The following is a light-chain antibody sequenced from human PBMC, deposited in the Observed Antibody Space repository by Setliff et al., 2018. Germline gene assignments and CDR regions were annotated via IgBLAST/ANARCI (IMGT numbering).Light chain of an antibody. CDR3: SSYVGSSTPHV. CDR2: EVT. V-gene: IGLV2-23*02. CDR1: NSDVGSYNH. J-gene: IGLJ1*01. Sequence: QSALTQPAPVSGFLGQSITISCTGTNSDVGSYNHFSWYQQHPGKAPKLMIYEVTMRPSGISNRFSGSKSGNAASLTISGLQAEDEAEYYCSSYVGSSTPHVFGTGTKGTVL.